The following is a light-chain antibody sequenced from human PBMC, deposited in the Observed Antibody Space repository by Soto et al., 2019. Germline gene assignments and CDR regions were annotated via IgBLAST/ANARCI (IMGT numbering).Light chain of an antibody. CDR2: DAS. CDR1: RSVSSY. Sequence: EILLTQSPATLSLSPGERATLSCGASRSVSSYLAWYQQKPGQAPRLLIYDASYRATGIPAMFSGSGSGTDFTLTISSLEPKDFGVYYCQIRRNWPPRFTFGGGTQVEIK. J-gene: IGKJ4*01. CDR3: QIRRNWPPRFT. V-gene: IGKV3-11*01.